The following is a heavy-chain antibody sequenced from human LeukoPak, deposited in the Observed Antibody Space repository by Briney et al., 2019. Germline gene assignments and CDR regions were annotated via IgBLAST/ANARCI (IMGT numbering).Heavy chain of an antibody. CDR2: ITSDGTST. D-gene: IGHD5-24*01. J-gene: IGHJ4*02. CDR3: ARVAGTYQASRCDY. Sequence: GGSLRLSCAASGFAFSSYWMHWVRQAPGQGLVWVSRITSDGTSTAYADSVKGRFTISRDNAKNTLYLQMNSLRAEDTAVYYCARVAGTYQASRCDYWGQGTLVTVSS. CDR1: GFAFSSYW. V-gene: IGHV3-74*01.